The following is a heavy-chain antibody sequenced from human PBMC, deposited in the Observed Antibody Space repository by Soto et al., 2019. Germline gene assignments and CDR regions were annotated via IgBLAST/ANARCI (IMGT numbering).Heavy chain of an antibody. CDR2: INPSGGST. Sequence: ASVKVSCKASGYTFTSYYMHWVRQAPGQGXEWMGIINPSGGSTSYAQKFQGRVTMTRDTSTSTVYMELSSLRSEDTAVYYCARAVQGPGIAAAGPVFDYWGQGPLVTVSS. D-gene: IGHD6-13*01. CDR1: GYTFTSYY. J-gene: IGHJ4*02. CDR3: ARAVQGPGIAAAGPVFDY. V-gene: IGHV1-46*01.